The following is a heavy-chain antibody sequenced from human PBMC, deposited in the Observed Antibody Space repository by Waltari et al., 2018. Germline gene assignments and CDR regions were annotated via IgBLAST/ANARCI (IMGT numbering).Heavy chain of an antibody. D-gene: IGHD2-15*01. Sequence: EVKLVGSGGGLVQPGGSLRLSCAATGGTLKDYAWHWVRQVPGKGLEWVSGIYWNSDRIDYAESVKGRFTISRDNAKNSLYLQMNSLRLEDTAFYYCTKDILAGGLDYWSQGTLVTVSS. CDR3: TKDILAGGLDY. J-gene: IGHJ4*02. CDR1: GGTLKDYA. CDR2: IYWNSDRI. V-gene: IGHV3-9*01.